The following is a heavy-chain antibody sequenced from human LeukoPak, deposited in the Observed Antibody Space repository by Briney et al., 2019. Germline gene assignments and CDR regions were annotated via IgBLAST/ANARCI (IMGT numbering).Heavy chain of an antibody. CDR2: ISYDGRNI. Sequence: PGGSLRLSCVASGFPFSSYGMHWVRQAPGKGLEWVAVISYDGRNIHYPDSVKGRFTISRDISTDTLWLQMDSLRTEDTAVYYCAKGPLRGTAAAIDYWGQGTLVTVSS. D-gene: IGHD2-2*01. CDR1: GFPFSSYG. CDR3: AKGPLRGTAAAIDY. J-gene: IGHJ4*02. V-gene: IGHV3-30*18.